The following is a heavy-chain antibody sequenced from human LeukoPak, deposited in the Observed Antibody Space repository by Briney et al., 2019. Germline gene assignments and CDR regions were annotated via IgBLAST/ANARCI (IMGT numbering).Heavy chain of an antibody. CDR2: INPSGGST. D-gene: IGHD6-13*01. CDR3: ATDGPYSSSWYSSNAFDI. CDR1: GYTFTSYY. Sequence: ASVKVSCKASGYTFTSYYMHWVRQAPGQGLEWMGIINPSGGSTSYAQKFQGRVTMTEDTSTDTAYMELSSLRSEDTAVYYCATDGPYSSSWYSSNAFDIWGQGTMVTVSS. V-gene: IGHV1-46*01. J-gene: IGHJ3*02.